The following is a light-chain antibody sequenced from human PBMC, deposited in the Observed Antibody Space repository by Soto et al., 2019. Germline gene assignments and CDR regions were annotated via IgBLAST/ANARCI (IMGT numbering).Light chain of an antibody. V-gene: IGLV2-11*01. Sequence: QSALTQPRSVSGSPGQSVTISCTGTSSDVGGYNYVSWYQQHPGKPPKLMIYDVSKRPSGVPDRFSGSKSGNTASLTISGLQAEDEADYYCCSYAGSYSYVFGTGTKLTVL. CDR2: DVS. CDR1: SSDVGGYNY. CDR3: CSYAGSYSYV. J-gene: IGLJ1*01.